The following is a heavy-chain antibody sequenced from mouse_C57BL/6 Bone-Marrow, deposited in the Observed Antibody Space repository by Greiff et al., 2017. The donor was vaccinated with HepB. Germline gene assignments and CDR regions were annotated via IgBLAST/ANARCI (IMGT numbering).Heavy chain of an antibody. J-gene: IGHJ3*01. V-gene: IGHV1-81*01. CDR1: GYTFTSYG. CDR3: ARGGKLYPKFAY. Sequence: QVQLQQSGAELARPGASVKLSCKASGYTFTSYGISWVKQRTGQGLEWIGEIYPRSGNTYYNEKFKGKATLTADKSSSTAYMELSSLTSEDSAVYFCARGGKLYPKFAYWGQGTLVTVSA. CDR2: IYPRSGNT. D-gene: IGHD2-12*01.